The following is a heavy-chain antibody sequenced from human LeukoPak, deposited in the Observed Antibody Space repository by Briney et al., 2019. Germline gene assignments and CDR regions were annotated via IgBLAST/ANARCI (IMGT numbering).Heavy chain of an antibody. CDR3: ARGTGITMSTDLDY. CDR1: GFTFSSYA. Sequence: GGSPRLSCAASGFTFSSYAMHWVRQAPGKGLEWVAVISYDGSNKYYADSVKGRFTISRDNSKNTLYLQMNSLRAEDTAVYYCARGTGITMSTDLDYWGQGTLVTVSS. J-gene: IGHJ4*02. CDR2: ISYDGSNK. D-gene: IGHD3-10*02. V-gene: IGHV3-30-3*01.